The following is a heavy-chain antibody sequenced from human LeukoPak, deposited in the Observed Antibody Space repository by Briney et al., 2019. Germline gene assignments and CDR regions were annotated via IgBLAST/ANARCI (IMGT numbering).Heavy chain of an antibody. CDR1: GGSISSYY. D-gene: IGHD6-19*01. CDR2: IYYSGST. Sequence: PSETLSLTCIVSGGSISSYYWSWIRQPPGKGLEWIGSIYYSGSTYYNPSLKSRVTISVDTSKNQFSLKLSSVTAADTAVYYCARDGSGYNWFDPWGQGTLVTVSS. J-gene: IGHJ5*02. CDR3: ARDGSGYNWFDP. V-gene: IGHV4-59*12.